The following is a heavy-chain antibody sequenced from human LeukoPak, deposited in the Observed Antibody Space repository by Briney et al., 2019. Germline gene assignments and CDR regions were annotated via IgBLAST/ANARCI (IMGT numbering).Heavy chain of an antibody. J-gene: IGHJ4*02. CDR3: AREPPIYGRWLQLDELSRDY. Sequence: SETLSLTCTVSGGSISSGDYYWSWIRQPPGKGLEWIGYIYYSGSTYYNPSLKSRVTISVDTSKNQFSLKLSSVTAADTAVYYCAREPPIYGRWLQLDELSRDYWGQGTLVTVSS. CDR1: GGSISSGDYY. D-gene: IGHD5-24*01. CDR2: IYYSGST. V-gene: IGHV4-30-4*01.